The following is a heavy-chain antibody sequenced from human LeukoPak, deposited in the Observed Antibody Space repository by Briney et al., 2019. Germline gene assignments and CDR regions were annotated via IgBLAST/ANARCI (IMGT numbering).Heavy chain of an antibody. J-gene: IGHJ6*04. Sequence: GGSLRLSCAASGFNFGSYSMTWVRQAPGKGLEWVSVISADSATTFYADSVKGRFTISRDNAKNSLYLQMNSLRAEDTAVYYCAELGITMIGGVWGKGTTVTISS. CDR2: ISADSATT. CDR3: AELGITMIGGV. V-gene: IGHV3-23*01. CDR1: GFNFGSYS. D-gene: IGHD3-10*02.